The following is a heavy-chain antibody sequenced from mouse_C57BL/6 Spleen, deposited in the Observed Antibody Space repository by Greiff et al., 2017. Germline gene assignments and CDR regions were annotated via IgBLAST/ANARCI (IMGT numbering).Heavy chain of an antibody. CDR1: GYAFSSYW. Sequence: QVQLQQSGAELVMPGASVKLSCKASGYAFSSYWMHWVKQRPGQGLEWIGQINPGDGDTNYNGKFKGKATLTADKSSSTAYMQLSSLTSEDSAVYLCTRDDAGYYYAMDYWGKGTSVTVSS. CDR3: TRDDAGYYYAMDY. D-gene: IGHD2-14*01. CDR2: INPGDGDT. J-gene: IGHJ4*01. V-gene: IGHV1-80*01.